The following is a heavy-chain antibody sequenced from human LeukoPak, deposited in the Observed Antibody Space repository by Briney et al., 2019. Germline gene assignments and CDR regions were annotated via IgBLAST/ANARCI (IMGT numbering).Heavy chain of an antibody. CDR2: ISAYNGNT. J-gene: IGHJ4*02. CDR1: GYTFTSYG. CDR3: ARDQEGFDY. V-gene: IGHV1-18*01. Sequence: ASVKVSCKASGYTFTSYGINWVRQDPGQGLEWMGWISAYNGNTNYAQNLQGRVTVTRDTSTSTVHMELSGLRSEDTAVYYCARDQEGFDYWGQGTLVTVSS.